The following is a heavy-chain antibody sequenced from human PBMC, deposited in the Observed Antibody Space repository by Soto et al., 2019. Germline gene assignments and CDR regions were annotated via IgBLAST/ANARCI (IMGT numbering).Heavy chain of an antibody. CDR3: ARSNCSSTSCYRVAFDI. CDR1: GYTFTGYD. J-gene: IGHJ3*02. D-gene: IGHD2-2*01. V-gene: IGHV1-2*04. CDR2: INPNSGGT. Sequence: GASVKVSCKASGYTFTGYDMHWVRQAPGQGLEWMGWINPNSGGTNYAQKFQGWVTMTRDTSISTAYMELSRLRSDDTAVYYCARSNCSSTSCYRVAFDIWGQGTIVTVSS.